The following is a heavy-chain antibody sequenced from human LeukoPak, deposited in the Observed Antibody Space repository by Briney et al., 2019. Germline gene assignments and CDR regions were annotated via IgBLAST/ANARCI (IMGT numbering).Heavy chain of an antibody. Sequence: QPGGSLRLSCAASGFTFSSYAMSWVRQAPGKGLEWVSAISGSGGSTYYADSVKGRFTISRDNSKNTLYLQMSSLRAEDTAVYYCVKDSLRWELLPIDYWGQGTLVTVSS. J-gene: IGHJ4*02. V-gene: IGHV3-23*01. CDR1: GFTFSSYA. CDR3: VKDSLRWELLPIDY. CDR2: ISGSGGST. D-gene: IGHD1-26*01.